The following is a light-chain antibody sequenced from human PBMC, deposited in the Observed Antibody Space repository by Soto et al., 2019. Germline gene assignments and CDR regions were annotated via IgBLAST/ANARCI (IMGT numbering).Light chain of an antibody. Sequence: DIQMTQSPSSVSASVGDRVTITCRASQAISNYLAWYQQKPGEVPKVLIYAASTLQSGVPSRFSGSGSGTYFTLTITSLQPEDVATYYCQKYNSAPFTFGPGTKVDLK. V-gene: IGKV1-27*01. J-gene: IGKJ3*01. CDR1: QAISNY. CDR2: AAS. CDR3: QKYNSAPFT.